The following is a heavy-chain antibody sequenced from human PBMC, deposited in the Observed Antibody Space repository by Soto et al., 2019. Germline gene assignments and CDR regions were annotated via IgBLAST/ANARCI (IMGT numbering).Heavy chain of an antibody. D-gene: IGHD1-26*01. Sequence: QLQLQESGPGLVKPSETLSLTCTVSGGSISSSSYYWGWIRQPPGKGLEWIGSIYYSGSTYYNPSLKSRVTISVDTSKNQFSLKLSSVTAADTAVYYCARHDPGEHFDYWGQGTLVTVSS. CDR1: GGSISSSSYY. V-gene: IGHV4-39*01. J-gene: IGHJ4*02. CDR2: IYYSGST. CDR3: ARHDPGEHFDY.